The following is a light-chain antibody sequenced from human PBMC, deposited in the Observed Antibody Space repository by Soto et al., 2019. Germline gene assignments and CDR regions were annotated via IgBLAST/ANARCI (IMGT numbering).Light chain of an antibody. J-gene: IGKJ3*01. V-gene: IGKV1-39*01. CDR3: QQSYSNPRT. CDR1: QSISNF. Sequence: IQMTQSPSSLSASVGDRVTITCRPSQSISNFLNWYQQKPGTAPKLLIYGISNLQSGVPSTFSGTGSGTDFTLTITRLQPEDFATYYCQQSYSNPRTFGPGTKVDIK. CDR2: GIS.